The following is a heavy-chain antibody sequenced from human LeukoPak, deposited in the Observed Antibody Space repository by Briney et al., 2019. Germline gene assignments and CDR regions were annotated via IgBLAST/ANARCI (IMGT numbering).Heavy chain of an antibody. D-gene: IGHD5-12*01. CDR3: ARDLGGYGLNDY. Sequence: PGGSLRLSCAASGFTFSSYEMNWVRQAPGKGLEWVSYISSSGSTIYYADSVKGRFTISRDNAKNSLYLQMNSLRAEDTAVYYCARDLGGYGLNDYWGQGTLVTVSS. CDR1: GFTFSSYE. J-gene: IGHJ4*02. CDR2: ISSSGSTI. V-gene: IGHV3-48*03.